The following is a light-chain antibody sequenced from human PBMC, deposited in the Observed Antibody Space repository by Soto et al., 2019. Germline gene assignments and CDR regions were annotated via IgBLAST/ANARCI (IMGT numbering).Light chain of an antibody. V-gene: IGLV2-14*03. CDR3: TSYTTSGTFV. Sequence: QSALTQPASVSGSPGQSITISCTGTSSDVGGYDYVAWHQQHPGKGPKLLIYDVSNRPSGVSNRFSGSKSGNTASLTISGLQAEDEADYYRTSYTTSGTFVFGTGTKLTVL. CDR2: DVS. CDR1: SSDVGGYDY. J-gene: IGLJ1*01.